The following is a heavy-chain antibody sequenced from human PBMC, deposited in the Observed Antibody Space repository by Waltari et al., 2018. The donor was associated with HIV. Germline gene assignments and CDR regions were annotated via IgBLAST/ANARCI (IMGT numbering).Heavy chain of an antibody. CDR1: GFTFSDFW. J-gene: IGHJ6*02. CDR3: ARGDLAV. V-gene: IGHV3-74*01. CDR2: IRGDGNTP. Sequence: EVQLVESGGGLIQPGGSLRLSCAASGFTFSDFWMHWVRQVPGKGLVWVLRIRGDGNTPDYADYVKGRFTISRDNAKKTMYLQMNSLRAEDTAVYYCARGDLAVWGQGTTVTVSS.